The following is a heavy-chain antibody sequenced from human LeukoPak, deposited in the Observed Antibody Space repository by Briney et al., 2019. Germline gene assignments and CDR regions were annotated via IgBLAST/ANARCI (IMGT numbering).Heavy chain of an antibody. D-gene: IGHD5-24*01. J-gene: IGHJ6*03. Sequence: GGSLRLSCAASGFAFSSYWMSWVRQAPGKGLEWVANIKQDGSDKYYVDSVKGRFTISRDNSKNTLHLQMNSLRAEDTAVYFCAKGDGSPDYYYYMDVWGTGTTVTVSS. CDR3: AKGDGSPDYYYYMDV. V-gene: IGHV3-7*03. CDR2: IKQDGSDK. CDR1: GFAFSSYW.